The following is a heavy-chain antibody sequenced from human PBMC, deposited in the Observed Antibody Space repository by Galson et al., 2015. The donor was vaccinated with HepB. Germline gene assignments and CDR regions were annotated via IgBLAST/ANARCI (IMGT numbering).Heavy chain of an antibody. CDR3: AKRVAQRNVGYYFDY. J-gene: IGHJ4*02. CDR2: INVVGNT. Sequence: SLRLSCAASGFTFSSYAMSWVRQLPGKGLEWVSVINVVGNTYYADAVKGRFTISRDISKNTVYLQMSSLRAADTAVYYCAKRVAQRNVGYYFDYWGQGTLVTVSS. V-gene: IGHV3-23*01. D-gene: IGHD1-1*01. CDR1: GFTFSSYA.